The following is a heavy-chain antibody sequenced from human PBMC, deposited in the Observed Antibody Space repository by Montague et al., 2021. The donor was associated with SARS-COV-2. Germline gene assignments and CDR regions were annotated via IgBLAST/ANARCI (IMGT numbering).Heavy chain of an antibody. V-gene: IGHV3-21*01. D-gene: IGHD6-25*01. CDR2: ISATGSYI. CDR1: GLSFSDYD. CDR3: AADPEVQKHRLAHFDY. Sequence: SLRLSCAASGLSFSDYDMSWVRQAPGKGLEWVSSISATGSYIYYGDSVKDRFAISRDNAKKSLYLQMDSLRAEDTAVYYCAADPEVQKHRLAHFDYWGQGTLVTVSS. J-gene: IGHJ4*02.